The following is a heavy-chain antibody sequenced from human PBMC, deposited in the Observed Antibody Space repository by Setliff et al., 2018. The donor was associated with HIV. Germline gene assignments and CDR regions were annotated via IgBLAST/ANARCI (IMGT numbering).Heavy chain of an antibody. CDR1: GGSFSGYY. V-gene: IGHV4-34*01. CDR3: TSGNLRAGLGY. Sequence: SETLSLTCAVYGGSFSGYYWSWIRQPPGKGLEWIGSIYYSGSTYYNPSLESRVTISVDTSQNQFSLKMSSVTAADTAVYYCTSGNLRAGLGYWGQGTLVTVSS. CDR2: IYYSGST. J-gene: IGHJ4*02. D-gene: IGHD6-19*01.